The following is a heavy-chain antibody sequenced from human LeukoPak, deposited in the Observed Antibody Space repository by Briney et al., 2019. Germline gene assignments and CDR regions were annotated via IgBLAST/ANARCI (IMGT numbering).Heavy chain of an antibody. V-gene: IGHV3-74*01. CDR3: ARERTSGWDAFDT. J-gene: IGHJ5*02. Sequence: GGSLILSCAASGFTFSSFWMHWVRHAPGKGLVWVSRINSVGSSTSYADSVKGRFTISRDNAKNKLYLQMNSLRAEDTAVYYCARERTSGWDAFDTWGQGTLVTVSS. CDR2: INSVGSST. D-gene: IGHD6-19*01. CDR1: GFTFSSFW.